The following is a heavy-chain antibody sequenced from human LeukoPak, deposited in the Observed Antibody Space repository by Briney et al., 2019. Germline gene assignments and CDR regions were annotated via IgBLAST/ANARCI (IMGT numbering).Heavy chain of an antibody. Sequence: GGSPRLSCAASGFTFSSYEMNWVRQAPGKGLEWVSYISSSGSTIYYADSVKGRFTISRDNAKNSLYLQMNSLRAEDTAVYYCARADILTGWRAFDIWGQGTMVTVSS. V-gene: IGHV3-48*03. J-gene: IGHJ3*02. CDR1: GFTFSSYE. CDR3: ARADILTGWRAFDI. D-gene: IGHD3-9*01. CDR2: ISSSGSTI.